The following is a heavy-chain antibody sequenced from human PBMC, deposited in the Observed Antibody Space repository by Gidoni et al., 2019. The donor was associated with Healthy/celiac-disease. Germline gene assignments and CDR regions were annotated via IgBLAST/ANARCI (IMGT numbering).Heavy chain of an antibody. J-gene: IGHJ4*02. CDR3: ARGFPERSCSGGSCYSSIACDY. CDR1: GGSISSYY. CDR2: IYYSGST. Sequence: QVQLQESGPGLVKPSETLSLTCTVSGGSISSYYWSWIRQLPGKGLEWIGYIYYSGSTNYNPSLKSRVTISVDTSKNQFSLKLSSVTAADTAVYYCARGFPERSCSGGSCYSSIACDYWGQGTLVTVSS. D-gene: IGHD2-15*01. V-gene: IGHV4-59*01.